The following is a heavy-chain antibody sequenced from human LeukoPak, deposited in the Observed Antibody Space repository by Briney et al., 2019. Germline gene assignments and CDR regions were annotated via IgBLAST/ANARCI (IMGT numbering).Heavy chain of an antibody. V-gene: IGHV4-59*06. CDR3: ARDMTDWWFDP. D-gene: IGHD3-9*01. J-gene: IGHJ5*02. CDR2: IYYSGST. CDR1: GGSISSYY. Sequence: SETLSLTCTVSGGSISSYYWSWIRQHPGKGLEWIGYIYYSGSTHYNPSLKGRVTISVDTSKNQFSLKLSSVTAADTAAYYCARDMTDWWFDPWGQGTLVTVSS.